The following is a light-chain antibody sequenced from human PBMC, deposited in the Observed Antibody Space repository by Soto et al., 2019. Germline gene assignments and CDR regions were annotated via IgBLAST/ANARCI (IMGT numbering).Light chain of an antibody. J-gene: IGKJ4*01. V-gene: IGKV3-15*01. CDR1: QSVGDN. CDR3: QQYNNWPPLT. Sequence: EIVMTQSPATLSVSPGERATLSCRASQSVGDNLAWYQQKPGQAYRLLIYGASTRATGIPARFSGSGSGTEFNITISSLQSEDFAVYYCQQYNNWPPLTFGGGTKLEIK. CDR2: GAS.